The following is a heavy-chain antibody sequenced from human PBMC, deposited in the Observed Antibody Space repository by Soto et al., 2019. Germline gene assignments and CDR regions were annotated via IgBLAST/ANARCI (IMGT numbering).Heavy chain of an antibody. V-gene: IGHV4-38-2*02. CDR1: GGSISSYY. CDR2: IYHSGST. J-gene: IGHJ3*02. Sequence: PSETLSLTCTVSGGSISSYYWGWIRQPPGKGLEWIGSIYHSGSTYYNPSLKSRVTISVDTSKNQFSLKLSSVTAADTAVYYCARAAGGGYCSGGSCYSRAFDIWGQGTMVTVSS. CDR3: ARAAGGGYCSGGSCYSRAFDI. D-gene: IGHD2-15*01.